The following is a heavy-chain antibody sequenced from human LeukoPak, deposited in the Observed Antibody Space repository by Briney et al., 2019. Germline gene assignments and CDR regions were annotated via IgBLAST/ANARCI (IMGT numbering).Heavy chain of an antibody. CDR1: GYSISSGYY. J-gene: IGHJ4*02. D-gene: IGHD6-13*01. V-gene: IGHV4-38-2*01. CDR3: ARAYSSSWYLLPYYFDY. CDR2: IYHSGST. Sequence: SETLSLTCAVSGYSISSGYYWGWIRQPPGKGLEWIGSIYHSGSTYYNPSLKSRVTISVDTSKNQFSLKLSSVTAADTAVYYCARAYSSSWYLLPYYFDYWGQGTLVTVSS.